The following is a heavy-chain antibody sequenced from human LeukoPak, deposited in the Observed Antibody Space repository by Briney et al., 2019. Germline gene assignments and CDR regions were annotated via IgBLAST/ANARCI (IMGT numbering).Heavy chain of an antibody. CDR3: ARDLSLTNF. CDR2: ISSSSSYI. CDR1: GFTFSNYW. V-gene: IGHV3-21*01. Sequence: GGSLRLSCAASGFTFSNYWMHWVRQAPGKGLVWVSSISSSSSYIYYADSVKGRFTISRDNAKNSLYLQMNSLRAEDTAVYYCARDLSLTNFWGQGTLVTVSS. J-gene: IGHJ4*02.